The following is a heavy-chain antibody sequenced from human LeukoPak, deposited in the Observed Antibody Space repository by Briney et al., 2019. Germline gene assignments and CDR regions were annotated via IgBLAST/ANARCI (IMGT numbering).Heavy chain of an antibody. CDR2: IYYSGST. Sequence: SETLSLTCTVSGGSISSYYWSWIRQPPGKGLEWIGYIYYSGSTNYNPSLKSRVTISVDTSKNQFSLKLSSVTTADTAMYYCARGHYSSGWYGERGTLWFDPWGQGTLVTVSS. D-gene: IGHD6-19*01. J-gene: IGHJ5*02. V-gene: IGHV4-59*01. CDR3: ARGHYSSGWYGERGTLWFDP. CDR1: GGSISSYY.